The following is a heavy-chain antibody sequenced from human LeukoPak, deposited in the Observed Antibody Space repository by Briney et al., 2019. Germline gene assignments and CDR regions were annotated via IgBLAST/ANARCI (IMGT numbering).Heavy chain of an antibody. J-gene: IGHJ4*02. V-gene: IGHV3-48*01. CDR3: ARFRTWGDKAFDY. CDR2: ISSSSSTI. D-gene: IGHD2-21*02. Sequence: PGGSLRLSCAASGFTFSTYSMNWVRQAPGKGLEWVSYISSSSSTIYYADSVKGRFTISRDNAKNSLYLQMNSLRAEDTAVYYCARFRTWGDKAFDYWGQRTLVTVSS. CDR1: GFTFSTYS.